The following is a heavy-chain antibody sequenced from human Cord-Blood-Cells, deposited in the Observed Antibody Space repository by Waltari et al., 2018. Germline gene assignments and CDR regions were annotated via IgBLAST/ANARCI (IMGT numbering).Heavy chain of an antibody. D-gene: IGHD2-15*01. CDR1: GYTFTSYD. V-gene: IGHV1-8*02. Sequence: QVQLVQSGAEVKKPGASVKVSCKASGYTFTSYDINWVRQATGQGLEWMGWMNPDSGDTGDAQKFQGRVTMTRNTSRSTAYMELGSLRAEDTAVYYCARAQACSGGSCYYYYYYMDVWGKGTTVTVSS. CDR3: ARAQACSGGSCYYYYYYMDV. CDR2: MNPDSGDT. J-gene: IGHJ6*03.